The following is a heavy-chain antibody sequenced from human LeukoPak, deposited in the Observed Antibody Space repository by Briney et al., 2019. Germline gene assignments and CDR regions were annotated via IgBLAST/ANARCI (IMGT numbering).Heavy chain of an antibody. Sequence: HPGGSLRLSCAASGFTFSSYWMSWVRQAPGKGLEWVANIKQDGSEKYYVDSVKGRFTISRDNAKNSLYLRMNSLRAEDTAVYYCARGSRWYRPYYYYMDVWGKGTTVTVSS. J-gene: IGHJ6*03. V-gene: IGHV3-7*01. CDR1: GFTFSSYW. CDR3: ARGSRWYRPYYYYMDV. CDR2: IKQDGSEK. D-gene: IGHD1-1*01.